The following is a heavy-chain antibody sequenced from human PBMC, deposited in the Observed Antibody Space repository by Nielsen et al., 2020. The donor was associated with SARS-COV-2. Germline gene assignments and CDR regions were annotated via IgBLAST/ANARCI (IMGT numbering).Heavy chain of an antibody. CDR2: TYYRSKWYN. J-gene: IGHJ4*02. Sequence: WIRQSPSRGLEWLGRTYYRSKWYNDYAVSVKSRITINPDTSKNQFSLQLNSVTPEDTAVYYCARIRGQRMTMIARGAYFDYWGQGTLVTVSS. D-gene: IGHD3-22*01. V-gene: IGHV6-1*01. CDR3: ARIRGQRMTMIARGAYFDY.